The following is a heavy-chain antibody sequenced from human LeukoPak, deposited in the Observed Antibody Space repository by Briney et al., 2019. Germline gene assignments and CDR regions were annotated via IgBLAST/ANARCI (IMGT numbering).Heavy chain of an antibody. CDR1: GFTFSSYA. J-gene: IGHJ6*03. D-gene: IGHD7-27*01. Sequence: PGGSLRLSCAASGFTFSSYAMHWVRQAPGKGLEWVAVISHDGSNKYYADSVKGRFTISRDNSKNTLYLQMNSLRAEDTAVYYCARDSAQYWGGHYYYYMDVWGKGTTVTVSS. V-gene: IGHV3-30-3*01. CDR3: ARDSAQYWGGHYYYYMDV. CDR2: ISHDGSNK.